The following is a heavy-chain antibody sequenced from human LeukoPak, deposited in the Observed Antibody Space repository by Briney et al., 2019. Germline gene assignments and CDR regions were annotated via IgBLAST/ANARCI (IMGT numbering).Heavy chain of an antibody. J-gene: IGHJ6*02. Sequence: PGGSLRLSCVASGFSFSSYPMNWVRQAPGKGLEWVAVTSYDGSNKYYADSVKGRFTISRDNSKNTLYLQMNSLRAEDTAVYYCAREYYDFWSGSYGMDVWGQGTTVTVSS. CDR1: GFSFSSYP. D-gene: IGHD3-3*01. CDR3: AREYYDFWSGSYGMDV. V-gene: IGHV3-30*04. CDR2: TSYDGSNK.